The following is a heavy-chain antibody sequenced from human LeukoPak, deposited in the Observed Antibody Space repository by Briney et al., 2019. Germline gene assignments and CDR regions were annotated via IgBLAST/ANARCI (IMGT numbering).Heavy chain of an antibody. CDR3: ARRAGAYSHPYDY. Sequence: GGSLRLSCTVSGFTVSSNSMSWVRQAPGKGLEWVSFIYSDNTHYSDSVKGRFTISRDNSKNTPYLQMNSLRAEDTAVYYCARRAGAYSHPYDYWGQGTLVTVSS. CDR1: GFTVSSNS. V-gene: IGHV3-53*01. CDR2: IYSDNT. D-gene: IGHD4/OR15-4a*01. J-gene: IGHJ4*02.